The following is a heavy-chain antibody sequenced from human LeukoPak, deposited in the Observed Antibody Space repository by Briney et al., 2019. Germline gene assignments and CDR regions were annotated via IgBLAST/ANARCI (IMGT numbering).Heavy chain of an antibody. CDR2: FDPEDVET. V-gene: IGHV1-24*01. Sequence: GASVKVSCKVSGYTLTELSMHWVRQAPGKGLEWMGGFDPEDVETIYAQKFQGRVTMTEDTSTDTAYMELSSLRSEDTAVYYCARGHEDYDILTGYYHMFWFDPWGQGTLVTVSS. CDR1: GYTLTELS. J-gene: IGHJ5*02. D-gene: IGHD3-9*01. CDR3: ARGHEDYDILTGYYHMFWFDP.